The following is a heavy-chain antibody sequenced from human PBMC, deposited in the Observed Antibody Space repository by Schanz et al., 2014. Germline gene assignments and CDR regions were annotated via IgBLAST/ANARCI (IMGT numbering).Heavy chain of an antibody. CDR1: GFTVSNTY. CDR2: IYLDGST. V-gene: IGHV3-66*01. J-gene: IGHJ6*02. Sequence: EEQVVESGGCLVQPWGSLRLSCAVSGFTVSNTYMCWVRQAPGKGLQWVSCIYLDGSTYYADSVKGRLTISRDTSKNTLYLQINSLRDEDTAVYYCARARGWGAPYYYGMDAWGQGTTVTVSS. D-gene: IGHD3-16*01. CDR3: ARARGWGAPYYYGMDA.